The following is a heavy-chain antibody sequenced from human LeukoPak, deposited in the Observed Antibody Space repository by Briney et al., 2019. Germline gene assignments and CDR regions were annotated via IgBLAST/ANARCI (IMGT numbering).Heavy chain of an antibody. CDR3: ARDLGYCTLTNCVRNWFGP. CDR1: GYIFTNNG. J-gene: IGHJ5*02. CDR2: VSPSDGET. D-gene: IGHD2-2*01. V-gene: IGHV1-18*01. Sequence: ASVKVSCKASGYIFTNNGISWVRQAPGQGLEWMGWVSPSDGETNCAQKVQGRVTMTTDTSTSTVYMELRSLKSGDTAVYYCARDLGYCTLTNCVRNWFGPWGQGTLVTVSS.